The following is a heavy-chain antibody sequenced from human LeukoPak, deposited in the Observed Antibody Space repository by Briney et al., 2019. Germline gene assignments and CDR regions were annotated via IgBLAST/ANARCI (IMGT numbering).Heavy chain of an antibody. J-gene: IGHJ6*02. CDR2: IYRSGST. D-gene: IGHD1-26*01. CDR3: ARREFRATTSRLYYYGMDV. V-gene: IGHV4-4*02. CDR1: GGSISSSNW. Sequence: SETLSLTCAVSGGSISSSNWWSWVRQPPGKGLEWIGEIYRSGSTNYNPTLKSRVTISVDKSKNQFSLKLSSVTAADTAVYYCARREFRATTSRLYYYGMDVWGQGTTVTVSS.